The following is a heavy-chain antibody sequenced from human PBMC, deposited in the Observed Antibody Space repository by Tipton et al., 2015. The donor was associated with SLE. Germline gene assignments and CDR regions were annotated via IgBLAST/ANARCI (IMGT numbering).Heavy chain of an antibody. J-gene: IGHJ4*02. CDR2: INHSGST. CDR3: ARIGIYYDSSGYLDY. V-gene: IGHV4-34*01. CDR1: GESFSGYY. D-gene: IGHD3-22*01. Sequence: LRLSCAVYGESFSGYYWSWIRQPPGKGLEWIGEINHSGSTNYNPSLKSRVTISVDTSKNQFSLKLSSVTAADTAVYYCARIGIYYDSSGYLDYWGQGTLVTVSS.